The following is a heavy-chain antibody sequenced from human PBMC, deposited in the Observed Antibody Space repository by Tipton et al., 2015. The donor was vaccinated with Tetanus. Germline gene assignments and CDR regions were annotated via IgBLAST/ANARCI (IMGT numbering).Heavy chain of an antibody. CDR3: ARELDSGSYGGYFDY. J-gene: IGHJ4*02. CDR1: GFTFSSYG. D-gene: IGHD1-26*01. CDR2: IWYDGSNK. Sequence: SLRLSCAASGFTFSSYGMHWVRQAPGKGLEWVAVIWYDGSNKYYADSVKGRFTISRDNPKNTLYLQMNSLRAEDTAVYYCARELDSGSYGGYFDYWGQGTLVTVSS. V-gene: IGHV3-33*01.